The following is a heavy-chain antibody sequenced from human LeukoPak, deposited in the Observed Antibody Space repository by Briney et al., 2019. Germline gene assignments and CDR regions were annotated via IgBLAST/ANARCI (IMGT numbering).Heavy chain of an antibody. CDR1: GGSISSSSYY. Sequence: SETLSLTCTVSGGSISSSSYYWGWIRQPPGKGLEWIGSIYYSGSTYYNPSLKSRVTISVDTSKNQFSLKLSSVTAADTAVYYCARHNTVTNYYCYMDVWGKGTTVTVSS. D-gene: IGHD4-17*01. J-gene: IGHJ6*03. CDR2: IYYSGST. CDR3: ARHNTVTNYYCYMDV. V-gene: IGHV4-39*01.